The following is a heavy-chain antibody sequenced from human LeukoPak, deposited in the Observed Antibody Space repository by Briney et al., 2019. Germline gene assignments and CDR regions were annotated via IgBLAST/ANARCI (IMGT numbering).Heavy chain of an antibody. D-gene: IGHD5-18*01. J-gene: IGHJ6*03. V-gene: IGHV4-30-4*08. Sequence: SETLSLTXAVSGYSISSGYYWSWIRPPPGKGLEWIGYIYYSGSTYYNPSLKSRVTISVDTSKNQFSLKLSSVTAADTAVYYCARAIDGYSYDRGYYMDVWGKGTTVTVSS. CDR2: IYYSGST. CDR3: ARAIDGYSYDRGYYMDV. CDR1: GYSISSGYY.